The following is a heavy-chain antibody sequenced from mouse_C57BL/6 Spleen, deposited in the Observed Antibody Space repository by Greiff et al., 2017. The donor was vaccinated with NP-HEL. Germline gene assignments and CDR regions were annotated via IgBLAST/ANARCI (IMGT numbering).Heavy chain of an antibody. V-gene: IGHV5-4*01. J-gene: IGHJ4*01. CDR2: ISDGGSYT. D-gene: IGHD2-12*01. CDR1: GFTFSSYA. Sequence: EVKLVESGGGLVKPGGSLKLSCAASGFTFSSYAMSWVRQTPEKRLEWVATISDGGSYTYYPDNVKGRFTISRDNAKNNLYLQMSHLKSEDTAMYYCARDYDGYAMDYWGQGTSVTVSS. CDR3: ARDYDGYAMDY.